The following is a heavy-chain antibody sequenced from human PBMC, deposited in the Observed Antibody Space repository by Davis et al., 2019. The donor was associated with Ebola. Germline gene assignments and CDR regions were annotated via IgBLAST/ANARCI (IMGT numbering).Heavy chain of an antibody. Sequence: SGPTLVKPTQTLTLTCTFSGFSLSTSGVGVGWIRQPPGKALEWLALIYWDDDKRYSPSLKSRLTITKDTSKNQVVLTMTNMDPVDTATYYCARSAHQRFLEWLGPYYGMDVWGQGTTVTVSS. CDR3: ARSAHQRFLEWLGPYYGMDV. V-gene: IGHV2-5*02. CDR2: IYWDDDK. CDR1: GFSLSTSGVG. J-gene: IGHJ6*02. D-gene: IGHD3-3*01.